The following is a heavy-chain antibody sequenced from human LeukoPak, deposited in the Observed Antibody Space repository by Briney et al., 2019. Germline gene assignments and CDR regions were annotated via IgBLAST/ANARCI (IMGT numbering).Heavy chain of an antibody. V-gene: IGHV3-48*01. D-gene: IGHD3-3*01. Sequence: PGGSLRLSCAASGFTFSSYSMNWVRQAPGKGLEWVSYISSSSSTIYYADSVKGRFTISRDNAKNSLYLQMNSLRAEDTAVYYCARDRVAFWSGYYDAFDIWGQGTMVTVSS. CDR2: ISSSSSTI. CDR3: ARDRVAFWSGYYDAFDI. CDR1: GFTFSSYS. J-gene: IGHJ3*02.